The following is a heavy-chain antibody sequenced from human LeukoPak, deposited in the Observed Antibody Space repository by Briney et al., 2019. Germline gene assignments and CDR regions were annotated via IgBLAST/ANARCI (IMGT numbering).Heavy chain of an antibody. D-gene: IGHD1-26*01. CDR3: ARGYRDPYFDY. J-gene: IGHJ4*02. Sequence: SQTLSLTCTVSGGSISSGGYYWSWIRQHPGKGLEWIGYIDYSGSTYYNPSIKSRVTILVDTSKNQFSLKLSSVTAADTAVYYCARGYRDPYFDYWGQGSLVTVSS. CDR2: IDYSGST. V-gene: IGHV4-31*03. CDR1: GGSISSGGYY.